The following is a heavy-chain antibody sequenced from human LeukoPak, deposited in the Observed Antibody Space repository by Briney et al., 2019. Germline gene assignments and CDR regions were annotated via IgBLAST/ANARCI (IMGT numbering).Heavy chain of an antibody. CDR3: ARPASGGDAFDI. V-gene: IGHV3-53*04. Sequence: GGSLSLSCAASGFTVSSSYMSWVRQAPGKGLEWVSIIYSGGTTYYADSVKGRFTISTHNSKNTLYLQMNSLRLEDTALYYCARPASGGDAFDIWGEGTTVSPSS. CDR2: IYSGGTT. CDR1: GFTVSSSY. J-gene: IGHJ3*02. D-gene: IGHD2-15*01.